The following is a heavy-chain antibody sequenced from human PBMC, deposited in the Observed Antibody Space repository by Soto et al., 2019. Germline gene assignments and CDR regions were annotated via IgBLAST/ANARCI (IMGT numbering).Heavy chain of an antibody. CDR1: GGSISSSSYY. CDR2: IYYSGNT. D-gene: IGHD1-26*01. CDR3: VSQNRGNYNNLFDY. Sequence: QLQLQESGPGLVKPSETLSLTCTVSGGSISSSSYYWGWIRQPPGKGLEWIGSIYYSGNTYYNPSLKSRVTISVDTSKNQFSLELSSVTAADTAVYYCVSQNRGNYNNLFDYWGQGTLVTVSS. J-gene: IGHJ4*02. V-gene: IGHV4-39*01.